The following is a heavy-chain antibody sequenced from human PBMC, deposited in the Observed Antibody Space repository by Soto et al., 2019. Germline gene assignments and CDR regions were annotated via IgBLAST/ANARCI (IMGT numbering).Heavy chain of an antibody. CDR3: ARVAVYYDGGGYLRVVD. D-gene: IGHD3-22*01. CDR1: GFSFSNDN. CDR2: IISSGSFI. V-gene: IGHV3-21*01. Sequence: LRRSCAASGFSFSNDNMNWIRQAPGKGLEWVSSIISSGSFIYYADSVKGRFTISRDNAKNSLYLQMNSLRAEDTALYYCARVAVYYDGGGYLRVVDWGQETLVTVSS. J-gene: IGHJ4*02.